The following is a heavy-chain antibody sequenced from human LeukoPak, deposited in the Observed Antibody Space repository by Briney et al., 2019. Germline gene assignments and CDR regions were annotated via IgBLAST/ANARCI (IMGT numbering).Heavy chain of an antibody. CDR2: IYTSGST. D-gene: IGHD6-13*01. J-gene: IGHJ5*02. CDR3: ARDDGGYSSSWFNWFDP. CDR1: GGSISSSNYY. Sequence: PSETLSLTCTVSGGSISSSNYYWSWIRQPAGKGLEWIGHIYTSGSTNYNPSLKSRVTISVDTSKNQFSLKLSSVTAADTAVYYCARDDGGYSSSWFNWFDPWGQGTLVTVSS. V-gene: IGHV4-61*09.